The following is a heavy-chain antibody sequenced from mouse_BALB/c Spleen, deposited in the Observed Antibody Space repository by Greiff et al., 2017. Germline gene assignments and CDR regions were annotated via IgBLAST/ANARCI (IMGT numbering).Heavy chain of an antibody. CDR2: IDPENGNT. V-gene: IGHV14-1*02. Sequence: VQLQQSGAELVRPGALVKLSCKASGFNIKDYSMHWVKQRPEQGLEWIGWIDPENGNTIYDPKFQGKASITADTSSNTAYLQLSSLTSEDTAVYYCANYGSSYGAMDYWGQGTSVTVSS. CDR3: ANYGSSYGAMDY. D-gene: IGHD1-1*01. J-gene: IGHJ4*01. CDR1: GFNIKDYS.